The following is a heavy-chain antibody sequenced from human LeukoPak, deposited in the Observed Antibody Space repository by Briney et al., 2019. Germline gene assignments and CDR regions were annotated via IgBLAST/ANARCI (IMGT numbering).Heavy chain of an antibody. V-gene: IGHV3-21*01. CDR2: ISSSSSYI. CDR1: GFTFSSYS. CDR3: TRVAQSGPTGWFDP. J-gene: IGHJ5*02. D-gene: IGHD1-1*01. Sequence: GGSLRLSCAASGFTFSSYSMNWVRQAPGKGLEWVSSISSSSSYIYYADSVKGRFTISRDNPGNVVYLQMDSLRAEDTAVYYCTRVAQSGPTGWFDPWGQGTLVTVAS.